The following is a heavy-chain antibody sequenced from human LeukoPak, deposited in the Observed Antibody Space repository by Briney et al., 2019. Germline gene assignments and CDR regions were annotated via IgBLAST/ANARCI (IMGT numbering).Heavy chain of an antibody. CDR1: GGSISSYY. V-gene: IGHV4-59*01. D-gene: IGHD5-12*01. J-gene: IGHJ4*02. CDR3: ASSRGPTLCFDY. Sequence: SETLSLTCTVSGGSISSYYWSWIRQPPGKGLEWIGYIYYSGSTNYNPSLKSRVTISVDTSKNQFSLKLSSVTAADTAVYYCASSRGPTLCFDYWGQGTLVTVSS. CDR2: IYYSGST.